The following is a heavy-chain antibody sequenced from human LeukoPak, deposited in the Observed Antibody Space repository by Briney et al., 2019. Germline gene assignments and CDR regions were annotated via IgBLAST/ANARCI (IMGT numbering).Heavy chain of an antibody. CDR3: ARGLDFDILTGPGYGMDV. D-gene: IGHD3-9*01. Sequence: ASVKVSCKASGYIFTRYYILWVRQAPGQGLDWMGIINPRADSTGYAQKFQGRVTMTRDTSTSTVYMELSSLRSEDTAVYYCARGLDFDILTGPGYGMDVWAKGPRSPSP. J-gene: IGHJ6*02. CDR2: INPRADST. CDR1: GYIFTRYY. V-gene: IGHV1-46*01.